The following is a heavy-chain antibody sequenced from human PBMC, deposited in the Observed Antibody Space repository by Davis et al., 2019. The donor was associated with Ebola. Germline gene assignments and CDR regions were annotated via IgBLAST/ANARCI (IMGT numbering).Heavy chain of an antibody. Sequence: GESLKISCAASGFIFSHYWMSWVRQAPGKGPEWVAIIKQGGGEKYYVDSVKGRFTISRDNSKNTLYLQMNSLRPEDTAVYYCAKDRWELSYFDYWGQGTLVTVSS. D-gene: IGHD1-26*01. CDR2: IKQGGGEK. J-gene: IGHJ4*02. CDR1: GFIFSHYW. V-gene: IGHV3-7*01. CDR3: AKDRWELSYFDY.